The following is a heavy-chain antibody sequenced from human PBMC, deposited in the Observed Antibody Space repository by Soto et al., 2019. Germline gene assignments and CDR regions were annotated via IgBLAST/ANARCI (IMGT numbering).Heavy chain of an antibody. V-gene: IGHV3-66*01. D-gene: IGHD2-15*01. J-gene: IGHJ6*04. CDR1: GFTVSGKY. CDR3: ARDDVLCDGGRCYGVPLDD. Sequence: EVHLVESGGGLVQPGGSLRLSCAASGFTVSGKYMSWVRQAPGKGLEWVSLIQSGGPTYYADSVKGRFTISRDTSENTLHLQMDSLRAEDTAVYYCARDDVLCDGGRCYGVPLDDWGKGTPVTVSS. CDR2: IQSGGPT.